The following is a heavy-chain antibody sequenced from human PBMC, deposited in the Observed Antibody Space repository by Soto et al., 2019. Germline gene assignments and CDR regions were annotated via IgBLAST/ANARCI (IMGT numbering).Heavy chain of an antibody. CDR1: GGTFSSYA. J-gene: IGHJ6*02. CDR2: ISPISGTA. D-gene: IGHD2-2*01. Sequence: QVQLVQSGAEVKKPGSSVKVSCKASGGTFSSYAISWVRQAPGQGLEWMGGISPISGTANYAQKFQGRVTITADESTSTADMERRSLSSEDTAVYYCARSQGSSTSLEIYYYYYYGMDVWGQGTTVTVSS. CDR3: ARSQGSSTSLEIYYYYYYGMDV. V-gene: IGHV1-69*01.